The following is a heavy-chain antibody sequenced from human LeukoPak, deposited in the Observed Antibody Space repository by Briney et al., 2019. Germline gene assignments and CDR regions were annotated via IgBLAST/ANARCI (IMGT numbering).Heavy chain of an antibody. CDR3: ARATAFQFMGTYIS. CDR2: ISSSSSTI. V-gene: IGHV3-48*01. D-gene: IGHD1-7*01. Sequence: PGGSLRLSCAASGFTFSSYSMNWVRQAPGKGLEWVSYISSSSSTIYYADSVKGRFTISRDNAKNSLYLQMNSLRAEDTGVYYCARATAFQFMGTYISWGLGVLVTVSS. J-gene: IGHJ5*02. CDR1: GFTFSSYS.